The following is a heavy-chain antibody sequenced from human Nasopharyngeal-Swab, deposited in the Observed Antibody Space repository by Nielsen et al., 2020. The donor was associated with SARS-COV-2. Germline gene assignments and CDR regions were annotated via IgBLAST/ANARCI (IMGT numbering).Heavy chain of an antibody. CDR1: GFTFSSYG. CDR2: IWYDGSNK. D-gene: IGHD2-21*02. CDR3: ARCGGDCYSDPFDY. Sequence: GESMKISWAAAGFTFSSYGRHWVRQARGKGLEWVAVIWYDGSNKYYADSVKGPFTISRDNSKNTLYLQMNSLRAEDTAVYYCARCGGDCYSDPFDYWGQGTLVTVSS. V-gene: IGHV3-33*01. J-gene: IGHJ4*02.